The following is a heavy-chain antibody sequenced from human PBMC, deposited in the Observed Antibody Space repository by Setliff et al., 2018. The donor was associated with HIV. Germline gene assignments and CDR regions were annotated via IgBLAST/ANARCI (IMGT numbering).Heavy chain of an antibody. CDR3: AKDFYVAKYYYGSSGYYYFDN. Sequence: GGSLRLSCAAFGFTFSSYGMSWVRQAPGKGLEWVSTMSGRDGRTYYADSVKGRFTISRDSSKNTLYLQMNSLRAEDTAVYYCAKDFYVAKYYYGSSGYYYFDNWGQGALVTV. V-gene: IGHV3-23*01. J-gene: IGHJ4*02. D-gene: IGHD3-22*01. CDR2: MSGRDGRT. CDR1: GFTFSSYG.